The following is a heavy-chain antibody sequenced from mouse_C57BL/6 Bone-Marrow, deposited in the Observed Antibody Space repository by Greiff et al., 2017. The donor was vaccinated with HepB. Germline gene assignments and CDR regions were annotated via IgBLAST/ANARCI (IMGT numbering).Heavy chain of an antibody. CDR3: TTYDYPTYAMDY. V-gene: IGHV14-4*01. CDR2: IDPENGDT. Sequence: VQLQQSGAELVRPGASVKLSCTASGFNIKDDYMHWVKQRPEQGLEWIGRIDPENGDTEYASKFQGKATITADTSSNTAYLQLSSLTSEDTAVYYCTTYDYPTYAMDYWGQGTSVTVSS. CDR1: GFNIKDDY. D-gene: IGHD2-4*01. J-gene: IGHJ4*01.